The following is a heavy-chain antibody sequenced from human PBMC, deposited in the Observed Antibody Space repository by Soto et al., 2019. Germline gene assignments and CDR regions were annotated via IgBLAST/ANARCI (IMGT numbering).Heavy chain of an antibody. D-gene: IGHD1-26*01. V-gene: IGHV3-74*01. Sequence: PGGSLRLSCEVSGLAFSTYWMHWVRQAPGKGLVWVARINFDGSTTTYADSVKGRFIISRDNAKNTLFVQMDSLRVDDTAAYYCVNGANRRGSRPMANWGQGTLVTVSS. CDR3: VNGANRRGSRPMAN. CDR2: INFDGSTT. CDR1: GLAFSTYW. J-gene: IGHJ4*02.